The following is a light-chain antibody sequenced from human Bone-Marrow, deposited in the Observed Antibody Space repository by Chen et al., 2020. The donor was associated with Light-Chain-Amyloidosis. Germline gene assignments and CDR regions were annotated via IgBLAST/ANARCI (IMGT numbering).Light chain of an antibody. CDR2: EVT. CDR3: GSYTITNTLV. CDR1: SSDVGGDNH. Sequence: QSALTQPASVSGSPGQSITISCTGTSSDVGGDNHVSWYQQHPDKAPKLMIYEVTNRPSWVPDRCSGSKTDNTASLTSSGLQTEDEADYFCGSYTITNTLVFGSGTRVTVL. V-gene: IGLV2-14*01. J-gene: IGLJ1*01.